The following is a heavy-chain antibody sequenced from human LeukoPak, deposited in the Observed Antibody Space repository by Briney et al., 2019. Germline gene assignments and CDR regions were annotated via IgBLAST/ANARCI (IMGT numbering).Heavy chain of an antibody. CDR3: ARPVSYYGSGSSYGMDV. Sequence: GESLQISCKGSGYMFTTYWIGWVRQMPGKGLEWMGIIYPDDSDTRYSPSFHGQVTISADKSISTAYLQWSSLKASDTAIYYCARPVSYYGSGSSYGMDVWGQGTTVTVSS. V-gene: IGHV5-51*01. D-gene: IGHD3-10*01. J-gene: IGHJ6*02. CDR2: IYPDDSDT. CDR1: GYMFTTYW.